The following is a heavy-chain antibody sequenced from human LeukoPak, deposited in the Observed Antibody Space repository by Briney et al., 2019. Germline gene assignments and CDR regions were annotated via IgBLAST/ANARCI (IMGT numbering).Heavy chain of an antibody. D-gene: IGHD3-10*01. Sequence: ASVKVSCKASGYTFIDYYMQWVRQAPGQGLEWMGWINPNSGGTNLAQKFQGRVTMTRDTSTSTAHMELRRVRFDDTAVYYCARGADMTMVRGVIGDYYNYGMDVWGQGTTVTVSS. CDR2: INPNSGGT. V-gene: IGHV1-2*02. CDR1: GYTFIDYY. CDR3: ARGADMTMVRGVIGDYYNYGMDV. J-gene: IGHJ6*02.